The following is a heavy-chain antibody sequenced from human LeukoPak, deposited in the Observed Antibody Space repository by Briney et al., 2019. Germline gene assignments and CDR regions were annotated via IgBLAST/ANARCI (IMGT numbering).Heavy chain of an antibody. CDR3: ARLKLSGYDSSGYHRYYFDY. CDR1: GGSISSSSYY. D-gene: IGHD3-22*01. Sequence: PSETLSLTCTVSGGSISSSSYYWGWIRQPPGKGLEWIGSIYYSGSTYYNPSLKSRVTISVDTSKNQFSLKLSSVTAADTAVYYCARLKLSGYDSSGYHRYYFDYWGQGTLVTVSS. CDR2: IYYSGST. J-gene: IGHJ4*02. V-gene: IGHV4-39*01.